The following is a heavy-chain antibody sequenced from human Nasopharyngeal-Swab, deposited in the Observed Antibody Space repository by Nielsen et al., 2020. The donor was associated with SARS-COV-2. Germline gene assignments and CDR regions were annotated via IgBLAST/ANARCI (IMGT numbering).Heavy chain of an antibody. V-gene: IGHV3-30*03. J-gene: IGHJ6*02. D-gene: IGHD3/OR15-3a*01. CDR2: ISYDGSNK. CDR1: GFTFSSYG. CDR3: ARDEVGTGYWTGYGMDV. Sequence: GESLKISCAASGFTFSSYGMHWVRQAPGKGLEWVAVISYDGSNKYYADSVKGRSTISRDNSKNTLYLQMNSLRSEDTAVYYCARDEVGTGYWTGYGMDVWGQGTTVTVSS.